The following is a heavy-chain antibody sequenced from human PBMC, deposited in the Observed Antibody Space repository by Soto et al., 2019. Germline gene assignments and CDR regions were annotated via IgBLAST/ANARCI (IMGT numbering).Heavy chain of an antibody. Sequence: QVQLQESGPGLVKPSQTLSLTCTVSCGSFSSGGYYWSWILLHPGTGLEWIGYIYYIGGTYYNPSLKSRVTIAVDTAKNQFSLKLSSVTAADAAVYYCAREEGGGYDHRWFDPRGQGTLVTVSS. CDR2: IYYIGGT. CDR1: CGSFSSGGYY. CDR3: AREEGGGYDHRWFDP. D-gene: IGHD5-12*01. J-gene: IGHJ5*02. V-gene: IGHV4-31*03.